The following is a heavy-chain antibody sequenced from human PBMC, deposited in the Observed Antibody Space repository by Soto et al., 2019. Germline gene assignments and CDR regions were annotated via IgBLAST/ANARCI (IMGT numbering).Heavy chain of an antibody. J-gene: IGHJ6*02. CDR1: GFTFSSYW. CDR2: INSDESST. CDR3: ARESVEAAGPYYYYGMDV. D-gene: IGHD6-13*01. Sequence: GGSLRLSCAASGFTFSSYWMHWVRQAPGKGLVWVSRINSDESSTSYADSVKGRFTISRDNAKNTLYLQMNSLRAEDTAVYYCARESVEAAGPYYYYGMDVWGQGTTVTVSS. V-gene: IGHV3-74*01.